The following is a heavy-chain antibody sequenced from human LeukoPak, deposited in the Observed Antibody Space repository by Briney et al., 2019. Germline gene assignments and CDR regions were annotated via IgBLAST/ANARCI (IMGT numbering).Heavy chain of an antibody. D-gene: IGHD3-22*01. V-gene: IGHV3-23*01. CDR1: GFTFSSYG. CDR2: ISGSGGST. Sequence: PGGSLRLSCAASGFTFSSYGMSWVRQAPGKGLEWVSAISGSGGSTYYADSVKGRFTISRDNSKNTLYLQMNSLRAEDTAVYYCAKRHDSSGLHDAFDIWGQGTMVTVSS. CDR3: AKRHDSSGLHDAFDI. J-gene: IGHJ3*02.